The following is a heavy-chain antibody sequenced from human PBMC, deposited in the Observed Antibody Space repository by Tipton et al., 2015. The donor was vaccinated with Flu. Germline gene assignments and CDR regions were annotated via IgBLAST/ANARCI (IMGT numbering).Heavy chain of an antibody. CDR3: SSQAAAPVFDP. CDR1: GYTLTSYD. D-gene: IGHD6-25*01. J-gene: IGHJ5*02. CDR2: MNPNSGNT. Sequence: QLVQSGAEVKKPGASVKVSCKASGYTLTSYDINWVRQATGQGLEWMGWMNPNSGNTGYAQKFQGRVTMTRNTSISTAYMELSSRRSEGTAVYYCSSQAAAPVFDPWGRKPLVPVSS. V-gene: IGHV1-8*01.